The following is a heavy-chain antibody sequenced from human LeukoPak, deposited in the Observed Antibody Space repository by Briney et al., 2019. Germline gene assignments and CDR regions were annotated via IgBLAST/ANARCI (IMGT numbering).Heavy chain of an antibody. V-gene: IGHV1-8*03. CDR2: MNTKSGNT. Sequence: GASVKVSSKPSGYTLTNFDINGVRHASGQGREWMGWMNTKSGNTGYEQRFQGRVTVTRNTSISTAYKEQSSLRSEDTAVYYCARAPSWNYNRYYYYYVDVWGRGTTVTVSS. J-gene: IGHJ6*03. D-gene: IGHD1-7*01. CDR3: ARAPSWNYNRYYYYYVDV. CDR1: GYTLTNFD.